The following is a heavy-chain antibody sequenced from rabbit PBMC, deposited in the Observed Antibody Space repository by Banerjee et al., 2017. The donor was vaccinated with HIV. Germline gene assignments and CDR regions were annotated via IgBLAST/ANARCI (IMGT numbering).Heavy chain of an antibody. CDR3: ARGGGTYGYAFSL. J-gene: IGHJ4*01. CDR2: IFAGSSGST. CDR1: GFSFSTNYY. D-gene: IGHD6-1*01. Sequence: QEQLVESGGSLVQPGASLTLTCTASGFSFSTNYYMCWVRQAPGKGLEWIGCIFAGSSGSTYYATWANGRFNISKTSSTTVTLQMTSLTAADTATYFCARGGGTYGYAFSLWGPGTLVTVS. V-gene: IGHV1S45*01.